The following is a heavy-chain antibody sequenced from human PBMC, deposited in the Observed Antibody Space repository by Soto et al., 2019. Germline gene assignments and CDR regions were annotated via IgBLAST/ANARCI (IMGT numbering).Heavy chain of an antibody. CDR2: ICWNSGSI. CDR3: AKDTYRHGVGAFDI. Sequence: EVQLVESGGGLVQPGRSLRLSCAASGFTLDDYAMRWVRQAPGKGLEWVSGICWNSGSIGYADSVKGRFTISRDNVKNSLYLQMNSLRAEDTALYYCAKDTYRHGVGAFDIWGQGTMVTVSS. CDR1: GFTLDDYA. V-gene: IGHV3-9*01. D-gene: IGHD1-1*01. J-gene: IGHJ3*02.